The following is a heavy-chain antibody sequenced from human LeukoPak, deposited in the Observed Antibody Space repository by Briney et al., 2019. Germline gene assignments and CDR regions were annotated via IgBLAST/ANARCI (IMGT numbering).Heavy chain of an antibody. CDR1: GFTFSSYS. CDR2: ISYDGSNK. CDR3: AKDGFPYCSGGSCYPFDY. V-gene: IGHV3-30*18. Sequence: GGSLRLSCAASGFTFSSYSMHWVRQAPGKGLEWVAVISYDGSNKYYADSVKGRFTISRDNSKNTLYLQMNSLRAEDTAVYYCAKDGFPYCSGGSCYPFDYWGQGTLVTVSS. J-gene: IGHJ4*02. D-gene: IGHD2-15*01.